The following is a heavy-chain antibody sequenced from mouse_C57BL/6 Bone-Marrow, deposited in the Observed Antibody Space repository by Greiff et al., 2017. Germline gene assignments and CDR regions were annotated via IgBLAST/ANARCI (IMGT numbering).Heavy chain of an antibody. CDR1: GYTFTSYW. CDR3: ARGYGNYGGFDY. D-gene: IGHD2-1*01. CDR2: IHPNSGST. Sequence: VQLQQPGAELVKPGASVKLSCKASGYTFTSYWMHWVKQRPGQGLEWIGMIHPNSGSTNYNEKFKSKATLTVDKSSSTAYMQLSSLTSEDSAVYYCARGYGNYGGFDYWGQGTTLTVSS. V-gene: IGHV1-64*01. J-gene: IGHJ2*01.